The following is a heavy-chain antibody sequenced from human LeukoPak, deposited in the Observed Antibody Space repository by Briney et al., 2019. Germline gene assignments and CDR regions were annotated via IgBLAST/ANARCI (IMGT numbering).Heavy chain of an antibody. CDR3: AKSKTAVTTGYLDY. Sequence: QAGGSLRLSCAASGFTVSSNYMSWVRQAPGKGLEWVSVIYSGGSTYYADSVKGRFTISRDNSKNSLYLQMNSLRTEDTALYYCAKSKTAVTTGYLDYWGQGTLVTVSS. CDR1: GFTVSSNY. CDR2: IYSGGST. V-gene: IGHV3-53*05. J-gene: IGHJ4*02. D-gene: IGHD4-17*01.